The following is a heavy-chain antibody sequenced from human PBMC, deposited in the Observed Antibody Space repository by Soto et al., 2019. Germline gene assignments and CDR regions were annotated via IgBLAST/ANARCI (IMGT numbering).Heavy chain of an antibody. D-gene: IGHD3-16*02. CDR2: INHSGST. V-gene: IGHV4-34*01. J-gene: IGHJ6*03. Sequence: SETLSLTCAVYGGSFSGYYWSWIRQSPGKGLEWIGEINHSGSTNDNPSLKSRVTISVDTSKNQFSLKLSSVTAADTAVYYCARGVNYYYYMDVWGKGTTVTVSS. CDR3: ARGVNYYYYMDV. CDR1: GGSFSGYY.